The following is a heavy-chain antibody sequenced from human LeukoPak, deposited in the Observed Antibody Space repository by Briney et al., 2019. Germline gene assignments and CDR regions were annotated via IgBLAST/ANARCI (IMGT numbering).Heavy chain of an antibody. Sequence: GGSLRLSCAASGFTFSSYVMHWVRQAPGKGLEWVSYISSSSSTIYYADSVKGRFTISRDNAKNSLYLQMNSLRAEDTAVYYCARDVSYYYYYGMDVWGQGTTVTVSS. V-gene: IGHV3-48*01. CDR1: GFTFSSYV. CDR2: ISSSSSTI. CDR3: ARDVSYYYYYGMDV. J-gene: IGHJ6*02.